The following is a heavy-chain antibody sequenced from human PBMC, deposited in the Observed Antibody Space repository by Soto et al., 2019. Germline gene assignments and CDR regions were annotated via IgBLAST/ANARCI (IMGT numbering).Heavy chain of an antibody. D-gene: IGHD2-2*01. Sequence: SETLSLTCSVSGGSINSDGYYWTWIRQHPGKGLECVGYIYYSGLTYYNPSLRGRLTISRDTSKNHFSLKLNSVTAADTAVYYCARSLPYHSDAFGVWGQGTTVTVSS. V-gene: IGHV4-31*03. J-gene: IGHJ6*02. CDR3: ARSLPYHSDAFGV. CDR2: IYYSGLT. CDR1: GGSINSDGYY.